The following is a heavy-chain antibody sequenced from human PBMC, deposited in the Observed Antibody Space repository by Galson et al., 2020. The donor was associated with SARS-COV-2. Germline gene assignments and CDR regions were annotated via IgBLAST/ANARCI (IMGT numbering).Heavy chain of an antibody. Sequence: GGSLRLSCTASGFTFDSHAMHWVRRAPGKGLEWVAIISNDGSNKYYADSVKDQFIMSRDNSKNTVFLQVNSLRAEDTAVYYCARDHDVLTGYPSYYFDSWGQGTLVTVSS. CDR3: ARDHDVLTGYPSYYFDS. CDR2: ISNDGSNK. V-gene: IGHV3-30*04. D-gene: IGHD3-9*01. J-gene: IGHJ4*02. CDR1: GFTFDSHA.